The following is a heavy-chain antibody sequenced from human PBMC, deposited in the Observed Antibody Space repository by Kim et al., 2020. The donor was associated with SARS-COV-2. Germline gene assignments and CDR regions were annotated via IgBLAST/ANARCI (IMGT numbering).Heavy chain of an antibody. CDR2: K. Sequence: KYYVDSVKGRFTISRDSAKNSLYLQMNSLRAEDTAVYYCARAGGSFPSTVWGQGTLVTVSS. CDR3: ARAGGSFPSTV. J-gene: IGHJ4*02. V-gene: IGHV3-7*03. D-gene: IGHD1-26*01.